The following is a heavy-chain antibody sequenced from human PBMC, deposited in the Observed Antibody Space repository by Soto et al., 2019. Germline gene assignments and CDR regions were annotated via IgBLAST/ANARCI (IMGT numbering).Heavy chain of an antibody. J-gene: IGHJ4*02. Sequence: PGESLKISCQGSGYTFSDYWIGWVRQLPGKGLEWVGTIYAGDSGTRYSPSFEGQVTMSVDRSISTAYLHWSSLKASDSAIYYCARQHPLDSSAWYNWGQGTLVTVSS. CDR3: ARQHPLDSSAWYN. CDR2: IYAGDSGT. D-gene: IGHD6-19*01. CDR1: GYTFSDYW. V-gene: IGHV5-51*01.